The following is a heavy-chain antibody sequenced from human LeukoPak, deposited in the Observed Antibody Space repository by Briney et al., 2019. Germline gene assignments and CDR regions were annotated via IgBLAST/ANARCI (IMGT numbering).Heavy chain of an antibody. CDR1: GGSISSGGYS. V-gene: IGHV4-30-2*01. CDR3: ARDSGWYDSSGHPAREYRYFDL. Sequence: SETLSLTCAVSGGSISSGGYSWSWIRQPPGKGLEWIGYIYHSGSTYYNPSLKSRVTISVDRSKNQFSLKLSSVTAADTAVYYCARDSGWYDSSGHPAREYRYFDLWGRGTLVTVSS. CDR2: IYHSGST. J-gene: IGHJ2*01. D-gene: IGHD3-22*01.